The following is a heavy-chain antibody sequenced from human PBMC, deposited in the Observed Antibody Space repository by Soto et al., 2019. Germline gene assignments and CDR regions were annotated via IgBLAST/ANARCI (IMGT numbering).Heavy chain of an antibody. D-gene: IGHD5-12*01. V-gene: IGHV3-48*03. CDR2: ISGSGRTI. CDR1: GFTFSSYE. Sequence: HPGGSLRLSCSASGFTFSSYEMNWVRLAPGKGLEWVSYISGSGRTIYYTDSVRGRFTISRDNAKNSLYLQMNSLRAEDTAVYYCARDSGYDTPLPSIFDYWGQGTLVTVSS. J-gene: IGHJ4*02. CDR3: ARDSGYDTPLPSIFDY.